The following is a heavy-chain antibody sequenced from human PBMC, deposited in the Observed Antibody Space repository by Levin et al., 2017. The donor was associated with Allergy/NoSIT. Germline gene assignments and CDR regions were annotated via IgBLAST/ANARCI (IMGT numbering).Heavy chain of an antibody. D-gene: IGHD4-17*01. CDR1: GGSISSYY. Sequence: SETLSLTCTVSGGSISSYYWSWIRQPPGKGLEWIGYIYYSGSTNYNPSLKSRVTISVDTSKNQFSLKLSSVTAADTAVYYCATDYGDYDAFDIWGQGTMVTVSS. CDR2: IYYSGST. CDR3: ATDYGDYDAFDI. V-gene: IGHV4-59*01. J-gene: IGHJ3*02.